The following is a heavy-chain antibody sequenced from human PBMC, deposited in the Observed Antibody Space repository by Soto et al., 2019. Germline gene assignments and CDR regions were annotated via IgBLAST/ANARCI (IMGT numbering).Heavy chain of an antibody. CDR2: ISYDGSNK. Sequence: PGGSLRLSCAASGFTFSNYAMHWVRQAPGKGLQWVAVISYDGSNKYYADSVKGRFTISRDNSKNTLYLQMNSLRAEDTAVYYSARDPLAVERPYWGQGTLVTVSS. J-gene: IGHJ4*02. D-gene: IGHD6-19*01. CDR3: ARDPLAVERPY. V-gene: IGHV3-30-3*01. CDR1: GFTFSNYA.